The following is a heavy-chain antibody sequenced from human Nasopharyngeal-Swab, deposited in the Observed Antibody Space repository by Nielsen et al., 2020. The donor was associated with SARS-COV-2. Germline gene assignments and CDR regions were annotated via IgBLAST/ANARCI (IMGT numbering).Heavy chain of an antibody. V-gene: IGHV3-74*01. CDR2: INSDGSNT. CDR1: GFTFSAYW. D-gene: IGHD3-16*01. J-gene: IGHJ6*02. Sequence: GESLKISCTASGFTFSAYWMYWVRQAPGKELVWVSRINSDGSNTAYADSVKGRFSISRDNAKNTVYLQMNSPRVEDTAVYYCVVAYYVWGSSRGMDVWGQGTTVTVSS. CDR3: VVAYYVWGSSRGMDV.